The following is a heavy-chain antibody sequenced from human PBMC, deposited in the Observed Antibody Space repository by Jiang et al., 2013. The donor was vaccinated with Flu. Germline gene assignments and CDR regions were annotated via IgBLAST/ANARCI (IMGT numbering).Heavy chain of an antibody. J-gene: IGHJ5*02. D-gene: IGHD5-12*01. CDR1: GYSFTSYW. CDR2: IYPGDSDT. CDR3: ARHKGGARSGYDPSPENWFDP. Sequence: GAEVKKPGESLKISCKGSGYSFTSYWIGWVRQMPGKGLEWMGIIYPGDSDTRYSPSFQGQVTISADKSISTAYLQWSSLKASDTAMYYCARHKGGARSGYDPSPENWFDPLGAREPLVTVSS. V-gene: IGHV5-51*01.